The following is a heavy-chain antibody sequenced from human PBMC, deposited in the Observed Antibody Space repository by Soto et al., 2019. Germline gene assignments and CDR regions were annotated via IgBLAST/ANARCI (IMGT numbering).Heavy chain of an antibody. D-gene: IGHD4-4*01. CDR3: ARTYSYYANFDN. V-gene: IGHV4-61*01. Sequence: SETLSLTCTVSGGSVSSGTYYWSWIRQPLGKGLEWIGYIYYSGSTNYNPSLKSRVTVSTDTSKNQFSLKLSSVIAADTAVYYCARTYSYYANFDNWGQGTLVTVSS. CDR2: IYYSGST. J-gene: IGHJ4*02. CDR1: GGSVSSGTYY.